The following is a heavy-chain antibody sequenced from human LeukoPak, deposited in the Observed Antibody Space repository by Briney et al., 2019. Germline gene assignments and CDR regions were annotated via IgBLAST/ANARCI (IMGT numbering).Heavy chain of an antibody. CDR1: GGTFSSYA. V-gene: IGHV1-69*05. CDR3: ARDRAAARPYYYYYMDV. D-gene: IGHD6-13*01. Sequence: SVKVSCKASGGTFSSYAISWVRQAPGQGLEWMGGIIPIFGTANYAQKFQGRVTITTDESTSTAYMELSSLRSEDTAVYYCARDRAAARPYYYYYMDVWGKGTTVTVSS. CDR2: IIPIFGTA. J-gene: IGHJ6*03.